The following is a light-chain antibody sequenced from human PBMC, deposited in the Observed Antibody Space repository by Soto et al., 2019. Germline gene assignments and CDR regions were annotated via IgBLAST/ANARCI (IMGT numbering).Light chain of an antibody. V-gene: IGLV2-14*01. Sequence: QSALTQPASVSGSPGQSITISCTGTSNDVGGYNYVSWYQQHPGKAPKLMISEVTDRPSGVSNRFSGSKSGNTASLTISGLQAEDEADYYCSSYTTSSVWMFGGGTKVTVL. CDR2: EVT. CDR3: SSYTTSSVWM. J-gene: IGLJ3*02. CDR1: SNDVGGYNY.